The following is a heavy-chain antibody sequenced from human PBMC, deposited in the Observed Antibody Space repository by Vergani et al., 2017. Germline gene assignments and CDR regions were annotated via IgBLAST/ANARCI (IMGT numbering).Heavy chain of an antibody. J-gene: IGHJ4*02. CDR2: IYYSGST. CDR3: ARGDGWLQWEGPAKFDY. CDR1: GGSIGSGGYY. Sequence: QVQLQQWGAGLLKPSETLSLTCAVYGGSIGSGGYYWSWIRQHPGKGLEWIGYIYYSGSTYYNPSLKSRVTISVDTSKNQFSLKLSSVTAADTAVYYCARGDGWLQWEGPAKFDYWGQGTLVTVSS. D-gene: IGHD5-24*01. V-gene: IGHV4-31*11.